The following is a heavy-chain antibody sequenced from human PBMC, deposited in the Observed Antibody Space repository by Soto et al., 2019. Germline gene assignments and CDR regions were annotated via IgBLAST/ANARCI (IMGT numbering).Heavy chain of an antibody. CDR1: GFTFSSYA. D-gene: IGHD2-15*01. J-gene: IGHJ4*02. CDR3: AKAEDRYCSGGSCGGR. V-gene: IGHV3-23*01. Sequence: GGSLRLSCAASGFTFSSYAMSWVRQAPGKGLEWVSAISGSGGSTYYADSVKGRFTISRDNSKNTLYLQMNSLRAEDTAVYYCAKAEDRYCSGGSCGGRWGQGTLVTVSS. CDR2: ISGSGGST.